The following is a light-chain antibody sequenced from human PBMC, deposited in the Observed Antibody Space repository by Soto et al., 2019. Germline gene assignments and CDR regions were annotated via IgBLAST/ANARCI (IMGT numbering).Light chain of an antibody. Sequence: DIVMTQSPATLSLSPGERVTLSCRARQSVGSNLAWYQQKPGQAPRLLIYGASTRATGIPARFSGSGSETEFTLTISSLQAEDSAVYFCQQYNNWPTWTFGQGTKVDIK. CDR2: GAS. J-gene: IGKJ1*01. CDR3: QQYNNWPTWT. CDR1: QSVGSN. V-gene: IGKV3-15*01.